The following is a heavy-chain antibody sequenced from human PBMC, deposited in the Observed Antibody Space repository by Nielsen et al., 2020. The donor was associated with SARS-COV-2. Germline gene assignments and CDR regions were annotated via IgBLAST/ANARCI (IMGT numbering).Heavy chain of an antibody. Sequence: ASVKVSCKASGYTLTSYAMNWVRQAPGQGLEWMGWINTNTGNPMYAQGLTGRFVFSLDTSVSTAYLQISSLKAEDTAVYYCAREMRIYGMDVWGQGTTVTVSS. CDR1: GYTLTSYA. J-gene: IGHJ6*02. CDR2: INTNTGNP. CDR3: AREMRIYGMDV. D-gene: IGHD3-10*01. V-gene: IGHV7-4-1*02.